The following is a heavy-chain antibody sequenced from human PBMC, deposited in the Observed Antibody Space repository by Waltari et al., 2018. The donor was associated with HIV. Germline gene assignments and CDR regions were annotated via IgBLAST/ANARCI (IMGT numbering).Heavy chain of an antibody. CDR3: AARYCSGGSCYWAFDY. J-gene: IGHJ4*02. D-gene: IGHD2-15*01. CDR1: GFTFPSSA. V-gene: IGHV1-58*01. Sequence: QLQLVQSGPEVKKPGTSVKVSCKASGFTFPSSAVQCGRQARGQRLVWIGWIVVGSGNTNYAQKFQERVTITRDMSTSTAYMELSNLRSEDTAVYYCAARYCSGGSCYWAFDYWGQGTLVTVSS. CDR2: IVVGSGNT.